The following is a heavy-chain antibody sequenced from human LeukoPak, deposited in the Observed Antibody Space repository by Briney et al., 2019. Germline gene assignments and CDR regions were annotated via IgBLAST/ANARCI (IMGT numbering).Heavy chain of an antibody. V-gene: IGHV3-23*01. CDR1: GVTFSSYG. J-gene: IGHJ4*02. Sequence: GGSLRLSCAASGVTFSSYGMSWVRQAPGKGLEWVSAISGSGGSTYYADSVKGRFTISRDNSKNTLYLQMNSLRAEDTAVYYCAKERDGYKMGGVDYWGQGTLVTVSS. D-gene: IGHD5-24*01. CDR2: ISGSGGST. CDR3: AKERDGYKMGGVDY.